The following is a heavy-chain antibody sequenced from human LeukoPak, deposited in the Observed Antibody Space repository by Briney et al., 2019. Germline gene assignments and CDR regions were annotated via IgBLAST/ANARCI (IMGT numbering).Heavy chain of an antibody. CDR3: ARVYYSRSYDYWYFDL. V-gene: IGHV4-59*01. Sequence: SETLSLTCTVSGGSISSYYWSWIRQPPGKGLEWIGYIYYSGSTNYNPSLKIRVTISVDTSKNQFSLKLSSVTAADAAVYYCARVYYSRSYDYWYFDLWGRGTLVTVSS. J-gene: IGHJ2*01. CDR1: GGSISSYY. CDR2: IYYSGST. D-gene: IGHD6-13*01.